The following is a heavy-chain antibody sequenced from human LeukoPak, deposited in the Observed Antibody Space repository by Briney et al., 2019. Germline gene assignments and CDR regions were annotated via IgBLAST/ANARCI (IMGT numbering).Heavy chain of an antibody. CDR1: GYTFTSYG. CDR2: ISAYNGNT. J-gene: IGHJ6*03. V-gene: IGHV1-18*01. CDR3: ARVMVVAATYYYYYYMDV. D-gene: IGHD2-15*01. Sequence: ASVKVSCKASGYTFTSYGISWVRQAPGQGLEWMGWISAYNGNTNYAQKLQGRVTMTTDTSASTAYMELRSLRSDDTAVYYCARVMVVAATYYYYYYMDVWGKGTTVTVSS.